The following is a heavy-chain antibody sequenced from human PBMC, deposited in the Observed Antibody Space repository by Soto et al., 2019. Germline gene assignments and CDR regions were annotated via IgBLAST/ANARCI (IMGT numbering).Heavy chain of an antibody. Sequence: QVQLVESGGGVVQPGRSLRLSCAASGLTFSRYAMHWVRQAPGKGLEWVAVIIYDGSNKHYADSVQGRFTISRDNSKNTLYLQMNSLRAEDTAVYYCAAELGNTSYDGQDYWGQGTLVTVSS. CDR3: AAELGNTSYDGQDY. CDR1: GLTFSRYA. V-gene: IGHV3-30*04. CDR2: IIYDGSNK. D-gene: IGHD5-12*01. J-gene: IGHJ4*02.